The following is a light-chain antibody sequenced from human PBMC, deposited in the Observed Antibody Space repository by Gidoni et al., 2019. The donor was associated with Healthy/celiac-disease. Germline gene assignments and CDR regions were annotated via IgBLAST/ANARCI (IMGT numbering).Light chain of an antibody. CDR1: QSISSY. CDR3: QQSYSNPLP. V-gene: IGKV1-39*01. CDR2: AAS. Sequence: DIQMTQSPSSLSASVGDRVTITCRASQSISSYLHWYQQKPGKAPKLLIYAASSLQSGVPSKFSGSGSGTDFTLTISSLQPEDFATYYCQQSYSNPLPFGQGTKVEIK. J-gene: IGKJ1*01.